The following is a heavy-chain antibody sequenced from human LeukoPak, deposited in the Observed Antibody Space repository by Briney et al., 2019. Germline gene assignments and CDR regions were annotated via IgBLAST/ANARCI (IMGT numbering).Heavy chain of an antibody. Sequence: SETLSLTCTVSGGSISSYYWGWIRQPPGKGLEWIGSIYYSGSTYYNPSLKSRVTISVDTSKNQFSLKLSSVTAADTAVYYCARDHYYDSSGYISYAFDIWGQGTMVTVSS. V-gene: IGHV4-39*07. J-gene: IGHJ3*02. CDR3: ARDHYYDSSGYISYAFDI. CDR2: IYYSGST. D-gene: IGHD3-22*01. CDR1: GGSISSYY.